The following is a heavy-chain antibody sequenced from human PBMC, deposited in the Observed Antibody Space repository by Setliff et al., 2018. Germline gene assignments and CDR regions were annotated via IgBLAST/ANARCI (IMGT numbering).Heavy chain of an antibody. J-gene: IGHJ5*02. CDR3: ARVLVLGYNWFDP. CDR2: IYYSGTA. V-gene: IGHV4-39*01. CDR1: GDSISDISYY. Sequence: SETLSLTCTISGDSISDISYYWGFIRQSPGKGPEWIGSIYYSGTAYYNPSLESRVTMFVDTSKNQFSLKVNSVTAADTAVYFCARVLVLGYNWFDPWGQGTLVTVSS. D-gene: IGHD3-10*01.